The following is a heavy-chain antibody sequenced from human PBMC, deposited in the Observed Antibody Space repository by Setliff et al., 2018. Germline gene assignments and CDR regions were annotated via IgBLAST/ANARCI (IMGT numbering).Heavy chain of an antibody. J-gene: IGHJ4*02. Sequence: GASVKVSCKTSGYTFANYVITWVRQAPGQGLEWMGWINNYNTNTNYAQKLQGGVAMTTDTSTSTAYMELRSLRSDDSAVYYCARINFYVSSGHYYAPDYWGQGTLVTVSS. V-gene: IGHV1-18*01. CDR2: INNYNTNT. D-gene: IGHD3-22*01. CDR1: GYTFANYV. CDR3: ARINFYVSSGHYYAPDY.